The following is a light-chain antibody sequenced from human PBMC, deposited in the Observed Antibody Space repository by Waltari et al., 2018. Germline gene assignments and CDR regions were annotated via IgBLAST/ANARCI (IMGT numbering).Light chain of an antibody. CDR2: GNG. Sequence: QSALTQPPSVSGTPGQRVTISCSTSSSDIGSATVNWYQQLPGTAPKLLIFGNGRRPSGFPDRSAGSNCGPSSALAIRWLQSEDEADYYCAAWDKSLSGPVFGGGSKLTVL. CDR1: SSDIGSAT. J-gene: IGLJ3*02. V-gene: IGLV1-44*01. CDR3: AAWDKSLSGPV.